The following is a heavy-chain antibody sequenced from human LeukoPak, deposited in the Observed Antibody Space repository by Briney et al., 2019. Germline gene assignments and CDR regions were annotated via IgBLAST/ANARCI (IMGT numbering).Heavy chain of an antibody. Sequence: SETVSLTCAVSGGSIPNYYWSWIRQPAGKGLEWIGRTSASGSTNYNPSLKSRVTMSADTSKNQFSLKLTSVTAADTAVYYCAREATMAVWGQGTLVTVSS. J-gene: IGHJ4*02. CDR2: TSASGST. CDR3: AREATMAV. D-gene: IGHD3-10*01. CDR1: GGSIPNYY. V-gene: IGHV4-4*07.